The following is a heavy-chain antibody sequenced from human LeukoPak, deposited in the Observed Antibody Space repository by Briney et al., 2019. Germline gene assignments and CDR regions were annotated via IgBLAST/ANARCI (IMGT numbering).Heavy chain of an antibody. Sequence: ASVKVSCKASGYTFTSYGISWVRQAPGQGLEWMGWISAYNGNTNYAQKLQGRVTMTTDTSTSTAYMELRSLRSDDTAVYYCARDPGSRLRREGNWFDPWGQGTLVTVSS. CDR2: ISAYNGNT. CDR3: ARDPGSRLRREGNWFDP. D-gene: IGHD4-17*01. V-gene: IGHV1-18*01. CDR1: GYTFTSYG. J-gene: IGHJ5*02.